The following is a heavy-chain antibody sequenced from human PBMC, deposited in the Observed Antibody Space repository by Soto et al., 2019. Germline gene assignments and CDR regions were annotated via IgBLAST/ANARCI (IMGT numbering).Heavy chain of an antibody. D-gene: IGHD1-26*01. V-gene: IGHV3-74*01. J-gene: IGHJ3*01. CDR2: IHSDGSST. CDR1: GFTFSYYW. Sequence: EVQLVESGGGLVRPGGSLRLSCAASGFTFSYYWMHWVRQAPGKVLVWVSRIHSDGSSTTYADFVKGRFIISRDNARNTVDCQMHSVRVEDTAVYYCARGDRGAFDLWGQGTVVTVSS. CDR3: ARGDRGAFDL.